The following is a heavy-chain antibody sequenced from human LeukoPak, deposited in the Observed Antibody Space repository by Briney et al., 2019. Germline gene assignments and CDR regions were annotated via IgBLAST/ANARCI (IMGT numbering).Heavy chain of an antibody. J-gene: IGHJ4*02. Sequence: GASVKVSCKASGYTFTGYYTHWVRQAPGQGLEWMGRINPNSGGTNYAQKFQGRVTMTRDTSISTAYMELSRLRSDDTAVYYCARALTRYDFWSGNGYYFDYWGQGTLVTVSS. CDR1: GYTFTGYY. V-gene: IGHV1-2*06. D-gene: IGHD3-3*01. CDR2: INPNSGGT. CDR3: ARALTRYDFWSGNGYYFDY.